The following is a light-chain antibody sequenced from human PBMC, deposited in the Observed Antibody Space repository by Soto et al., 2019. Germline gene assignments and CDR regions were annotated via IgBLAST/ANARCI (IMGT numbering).Light chain of an antibody. Sequence: QSVLTQPASVSGSPGQSITISCTGTSSDVGGYNYVSWYQHHPGKAPKLMIYDVNNRSSGISNRFFGSKSGNTASLTISGLQTEDEADYYCSSYSSSGTLYVFGTGTKLTVL. CDR2: DVN. J-gene: IGLJ1*01. CDR3: SSYSSSGTLYV. V-gene: IGLV2-14*01. CDR1: SSDVGGYNY.